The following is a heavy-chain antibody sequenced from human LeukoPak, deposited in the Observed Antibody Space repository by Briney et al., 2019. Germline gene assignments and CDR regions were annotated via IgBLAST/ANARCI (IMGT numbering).Heavy chain of an antibody. D-gene: IGHD3-3*01. Sequence: PSETLSLTCTVSGGSISSGDYYWSWIRQPPGKGLEWIGCIYNSGSTYYNPSLKSRVTISVDPSKNQVSLKLSSVTAADTAVYYCARAAYDFWSGPRDRFDYWGQGTLVTVSS. J-gene: IGHJ4*02. CDR3: ARAAYDFWSGPRDRFDY. V-gene: IGHV4-30-4*01. CDR1: GGSISSGDYY. CDR2: IYNSGST.